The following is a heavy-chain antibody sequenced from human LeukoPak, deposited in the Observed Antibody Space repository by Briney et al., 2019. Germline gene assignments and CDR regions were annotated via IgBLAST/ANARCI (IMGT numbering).Heavy chain of an antibody. CDR2: INPNSRGT. CDR3: ARERTIAARKADWFDP. CDR1: GYTFTGYY. Sequence: ASVKVSCKASGYTFTGYYMHWVRQAPGQGLESMGRINPNSRGTNYAQKFQGRVTMTRDTSISTAYMELSRLRSDDTAMYYCARERTIAARKADWFDPWGQGTLVTVSS. V-gene: IGHV1-2*06. J-gene: IGHJ5*02. D-gene: IGHD6-6*01.